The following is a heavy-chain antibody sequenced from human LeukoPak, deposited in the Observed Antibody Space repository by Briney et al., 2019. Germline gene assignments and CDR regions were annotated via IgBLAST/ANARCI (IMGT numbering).Heavy chain of an antibody. CDR2: INPNSGGT. CDR3: ARSTLAATGDFDY. J-gene: IGHJ4*02. V-gene: IGHV1-2*06. D-gene: IGHD6-13*01. Sequence: ASVKVSFTASGYTFTDYYIHWVRQAPGQGLEWMGRINPNSGGTNYAQKFPGRVTMTRDTSISTAYMELSSLRSDDTAVYYCARSTLAATGDFDYWGQGTLVTVSS. CDR1: GYTFTDYY.